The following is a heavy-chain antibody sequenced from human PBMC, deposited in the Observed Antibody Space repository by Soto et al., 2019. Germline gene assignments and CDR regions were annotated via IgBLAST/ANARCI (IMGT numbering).Heavy chain of an antibody. D-gene: IGHD3-3*01. Sequence: QVHLQESGPGLVKPSQTLSLTRTVSGGPISNNDDYWTWIRQSPGKGLEWIGYISNSGSTSYNTSLKGRLTISLDMSKKQFALKLTSVTAADTAVYYCARGRSFTIFGVVRPLHYFDPWGQGILVTVAS. V-gene: IGHV4-30-4*01. J-gene: IGHJ5*02. CDR2: ISNSGST. CDR3: ARGRSFTIFGVVRPLHYFDP. CDR1: GGPISNNDDY.